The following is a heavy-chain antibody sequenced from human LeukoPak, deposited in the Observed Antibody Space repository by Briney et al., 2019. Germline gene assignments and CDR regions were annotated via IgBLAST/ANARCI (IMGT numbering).Heavy chain of an antibody. CDR1: GYSISSGYY. CDR2: IYHSGST. D-gene: IGHD2-2*01. CDR3: ARVVGCSSTSCYRNWFDP. V-gene: IGHV4-38-2*01. J-gene: IGHJ5*02. Sequence: SETLSLTCAVSGYSISSGYYWGWIRQPPGKGLEWIGSIYHSGSTYYNPSLESRVTISVDTSKNQFSLKLSSVTAADTAVYYCARVVGCSSTSCYRNWFDPWGQGTLVTVSS.